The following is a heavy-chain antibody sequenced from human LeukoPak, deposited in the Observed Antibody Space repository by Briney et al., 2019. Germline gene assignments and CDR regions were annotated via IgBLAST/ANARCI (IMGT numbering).Heavy chain of an antibody. Sequence: GGSLRLSCAASGFTFSSFWMSWFRQAPGKGLEWVAHIKQDGSAKHYVDSVKGRCTISRDNARNPVFLQMNSLRAEDTAVYCCATGVATINDHWGQGTLVTVSS. D-gene: IGHD5-12*01. CDR3: ATGVATINDH. V-gene: IGHV3-7*01. CDR1: GFTFSSFW. CDR2: IKQDGSAK. J-gene: IGHJ5*02.